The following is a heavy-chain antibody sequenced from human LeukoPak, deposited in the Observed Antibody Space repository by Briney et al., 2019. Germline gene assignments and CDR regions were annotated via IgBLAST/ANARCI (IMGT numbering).Heavy chain of an antibody. CDR2: MYYSGST. D-gene: IGHD6-19*01. Sequence: SETLSLTCTVSGGSISSYYWSWIRQPPGKGLEWIGYMYYSGSTNYNPSLKSRVTISVDTSKNQFSLKVSSVTAADTAVYYCARAQWLGTFDYWGQGTLVTVSS. CDR3: ARAQWLGTFDY. CDR1: GGSISSYY. V-gene: IGHV4-59*01. J-gene: IGHJ4*02.